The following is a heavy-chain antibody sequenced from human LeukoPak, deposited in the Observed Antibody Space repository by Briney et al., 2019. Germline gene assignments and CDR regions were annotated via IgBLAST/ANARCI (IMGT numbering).Heavy chain of an antibody. CDR3: AKESGKFNY. CDR1: GLPIADFA. D-gene: IGHD3-10*01. J-gene: IGHJ4*02. CDR2: ISGDGVST. Sequence: GGSLRLSCVASGLPIADFAMHWVRQAPGKGLEWVSLISGDGVSTFYTDSVRGRFSISRDNTKNSLYLEMNSLRTEDTAMYYCAKESGKFNYWGQGTLVAVSS. V-gene: IGHV3-43*02.